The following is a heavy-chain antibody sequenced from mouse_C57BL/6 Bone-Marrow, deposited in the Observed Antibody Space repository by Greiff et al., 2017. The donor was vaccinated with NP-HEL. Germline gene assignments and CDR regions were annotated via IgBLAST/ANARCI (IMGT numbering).Heavy chain of an antibody. Sequence: QVQLQQSGAELVRPGASVKLSCKASGYTFTDYYINWVKQRPVQGLEWIARIYPGSGNTYYNEKFKGKATLTAEKSSSTAYMQLSSLTSEDSAVYFCARSRDGYYVHWYFDVWGTGTTVTVSS. CDR3: ARSRDGYYVHWYFDV. CDR1: GYTFTDYY. D-gene: IGHD2-3*01. J-gene: IGHJ1*03. CDR2: IYPGSGNT. V-gene: IGHV1-76*01.